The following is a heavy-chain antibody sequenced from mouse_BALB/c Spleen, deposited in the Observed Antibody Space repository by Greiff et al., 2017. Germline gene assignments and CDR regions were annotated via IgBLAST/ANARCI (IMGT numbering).Heavy chain of an antibody. Sequence: EVMLVESGGGLVKPGGSLKLSCAASGFTFSSYAMSWVRQTPEKRLEWVASISSGGSTYYPDSVKGRFTISRDNARNILYLQMSSLRSEDTAMYYCARALSTAGDYAMDYWGQGTSVTVSS. D-gene: IGHD1-2*01. V-gene: IGHV5-6-5*01. CDR2: ISSGGST. J-gene: IGHJ4*01. CDR1: GFTFSSYA. CDR3: ARALSTAGDYAMDY.